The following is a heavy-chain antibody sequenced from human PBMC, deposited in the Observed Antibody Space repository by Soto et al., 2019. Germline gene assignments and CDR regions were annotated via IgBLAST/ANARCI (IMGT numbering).Heavy chain of an antibody. Sequence: PSETLSLTCTVSGGSISSSSYYWGWIRQPPGKGLEWIGSIYYSGSTYYNPSLKSRVTISVDTSKNQSSLKLSSVTAADTAVYYCARARGSYGLYYFVYCGQGTLVTVSS. CDR1: GGSISSSSYY. CDR2: IYYSGST. V-gene: IGHV4-39*01. CDR3: ARARGSYGLYYFVY. J-gene: IGHJ4*02. D-gene: IGHD5-18*01.